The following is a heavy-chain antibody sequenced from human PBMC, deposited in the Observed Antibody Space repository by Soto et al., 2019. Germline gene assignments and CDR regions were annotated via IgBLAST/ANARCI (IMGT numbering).Heavy chain of an antibody. CDR1: GYTFTSHA. CDR2: INAGSGNT. D-gene: IGHD3-3*02. Sequence: QVQLVQSGAEVKEPGASMKVSCKASGYTFTSHAIHWVRQAPGQRLEWMGRINAGSGNTRYSEKFQFRGAMTRDTSATTAYMELSSLRSEDTGVYYCARAASIAASGIFFQHWRQGTPVLVSS. J-gene: IGHJ1*01. V-gene: IGHV1-3*01. CDR3: ARAASIAASGIFFQH.